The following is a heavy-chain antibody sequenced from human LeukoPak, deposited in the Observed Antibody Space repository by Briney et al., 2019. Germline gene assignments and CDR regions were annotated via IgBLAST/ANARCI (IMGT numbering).Heavy chain of an antibody. Sequence: GGSLRLSCAASGFTFSSYSMTWVRQAPGKGLEWVSYISSSSSTIYYADPVKGRFTISRDNAKNSLYLQMNSLRAEDTAVYYCARRFAPGSGSHTPTSDSWGQGTLVTVSS. J-gene: IGHJ4*02. CDR1: GFTFSSYS. CDR2: ISSSSSTI. CDR3: ARRFAPGSGSHTPTSDS. V-gene: IGHV3-48*01. D-gene: IGHD3-10*01.